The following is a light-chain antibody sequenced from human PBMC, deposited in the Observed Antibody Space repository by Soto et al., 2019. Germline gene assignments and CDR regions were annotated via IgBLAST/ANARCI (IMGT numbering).Light chain of an antibody. Sequence: QSALTQPRSVSGSPGQSVTISCTGTSSDVGGYNYVSWYQQHPGKAPKLMIYDVSKRPSGVPDRFSGSKSGNTASLTISGLQADDEAYYYCSSYTSTNTPYVFGTGTQLTVL. V-gene: IGLV2-11*01. J-gene: IGLJ1*01. CDR1: SSDVGGYNY. CDR2: DVS. CDR3: SSYTSTNTPYV.